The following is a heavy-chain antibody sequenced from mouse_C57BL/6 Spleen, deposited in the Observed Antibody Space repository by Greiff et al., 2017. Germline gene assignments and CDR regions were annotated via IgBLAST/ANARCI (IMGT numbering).Heavy chain of an antibody. CDR2: INPSSGYT. V-gene: IGHV1-4*01. CDR3: ARSSLEGWYFDV. Sequence: QVQLQQSGAELARPGASVKMSCKASGYTFTSYTMHWVKQRPGQGLEWIGYINPSSGYTKYNQKFKDKATLTADKTSNTAYMHLSSLTSEDSAVYYCARSSLEGWYFDVWGTGTTVTVSS. CDR1: GYTFTSYT. J-gene: IGHJ1*03.